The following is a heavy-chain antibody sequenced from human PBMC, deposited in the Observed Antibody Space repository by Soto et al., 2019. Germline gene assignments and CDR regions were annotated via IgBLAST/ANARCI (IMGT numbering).Heavy chain of an antibody. CDR2: ISYSADKT. J-gene: IGHJ3*01. D-gene: IGHD1-7*01. CDR3: ARRARPSTTNWGAFDV. Sequence: EVQLLASGGGLVQTGGSLRLSCAASGFTFNTYVMNWVRQAPGKGLEWVSTISYSADKTHYADSVKGRFTIYRDNSRDTLFLQMNSLRADDAAVYYCARRARPSTTNWGAFDVWGQGTMVTVSS. CDR1: GFTFNTYV. V-gene: IGHV3-23*01.